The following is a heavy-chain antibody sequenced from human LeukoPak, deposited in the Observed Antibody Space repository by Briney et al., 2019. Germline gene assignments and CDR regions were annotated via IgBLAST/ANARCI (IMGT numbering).Heavy chain of an antibody. D-gene: IGHD6-19*01. CDR2: IYSGGNT. CDR3: ARDRFNSGWYWFDP. CDR1: GGSFSDFH. Sequence: ETLSLTCTVYGGSFSDFHWSWVRQAPGKGLEWVSVIYSGGNTYYADSVKGRFTISRDNSKNTMYLQMNSLRAEDTAVYYCARDRFNSGWYWFDPWGQGTLVTVSS. V-gene: IGHV3-53*01. J-gene: IGHJ5*02.